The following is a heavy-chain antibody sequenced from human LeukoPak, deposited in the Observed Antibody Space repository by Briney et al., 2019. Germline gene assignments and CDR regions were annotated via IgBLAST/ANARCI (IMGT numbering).Heavy chain of an antibody. CDR1: GFTFSSCS. V-gene: IGHV3-48*01. CDR2: ISSLSGTI. CDR3: VRDQGGAVSY. D-gene: IGHD3-16*01. J-gene: IGHJ4*02. Sequence: GGSLRLSCAASGFTFSSCSMNWVRQAPGKGLEWVSYISSLSGTINYADSVKGRFIISRDNAKNSMFLQMNSLRAEDTAVYYCVRDQGGAVSYWGQGTLVTVSS.